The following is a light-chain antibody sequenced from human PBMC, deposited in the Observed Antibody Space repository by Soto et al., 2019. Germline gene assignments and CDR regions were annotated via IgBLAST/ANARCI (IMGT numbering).Light chain of an antibody. CDR2: DAS. Sequence: EILLTQSPATLSLSPGERATLSCKASQSISSYLAWYQQKPGRAPRLLIYDASNRAAGIPARFSGGGSGTDFTLTISSLEPEDFAIYYCQQRSNWPLTFGGGTSVDIK. J-gene: IGKJ4*01. CDR1: QSISSY. V-gene: IGKV3-11*01. CDR3: QQRSNWPLT.